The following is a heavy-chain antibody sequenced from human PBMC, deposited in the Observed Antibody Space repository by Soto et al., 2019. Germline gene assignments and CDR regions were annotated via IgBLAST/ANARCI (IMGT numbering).Heavy chain of an antibody. Sequence: QVQVVQSGAEVKEPGASVKISCKSSGDTFTYYIIHWVRQAPGQAFEWMGWISGGNDDKQYSQNFQGRVTMPRDTSATTGYMELANLKSEDTAVYYCVRGHGGGSFRIDYWGQGTVVTVSS. V-gene: IGHV1-3*01. CDR1: GDTFTYYI. CDR2: ISGGNDDK. J-gene: IGHJ4*02. CDR3: VRGHGGGSFRIDY. D-gene: IGHD3-16*02.